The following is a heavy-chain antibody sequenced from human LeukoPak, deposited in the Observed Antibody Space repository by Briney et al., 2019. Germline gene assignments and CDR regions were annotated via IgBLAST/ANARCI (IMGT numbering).Heavy chain of an antibody. V-gene: IGHV1-2*06. Sequence: GASVKVSCKASGYTFTGYYMHWVRRAPGQGLEWMGRINPNSGGTNYAQKFQGRVTMTRDTSISTAYMELSRLRSDDTAVYYCARFFSRGYSSGWPGLRLLYGMDVWGQGTTVTVSS. CDR2: INPNSGGT. CDR1: GYTFTGYY. D-gene: IGHD6-19*01. J-gene: IGHJ6*02. CDR3: ARFFSRGYSSGWPGLRLLYGMDV.